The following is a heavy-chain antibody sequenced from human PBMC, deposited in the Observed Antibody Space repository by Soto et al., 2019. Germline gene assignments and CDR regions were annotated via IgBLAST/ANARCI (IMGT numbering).Heavy chain of an antibody. CDR1: GYTFTGHY. Sequence: ASVKVSCKTSGYTFTGHYIHWVRQAPQQGPEWMGEIGPESGATRYAQKFRGRVTMTMDTSITIVYMELKNLSPDDTAVYYCGRGRSGQIVVFYWGQGTPVTVSS. V-gene: IGHV1-2*02. CDR2: IGPESGAT. J-gene: IGHJ4*02. CDR3: GRGRSGQIVVFY. D-gene: IGHD1-26*01.